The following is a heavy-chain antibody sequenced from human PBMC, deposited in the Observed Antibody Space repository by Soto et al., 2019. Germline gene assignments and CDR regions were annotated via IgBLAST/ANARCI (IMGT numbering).Heavy chain of an antibody. CDR3: ARDLRLDS. J-gene: IGHJ4*02. V-gene: IGHV4-31*03. D-gene: IGHD2-21*02. CDR2: IYYTGTT. CDR1: GGSISSGGYY. Sequence: SETLSLTCTVSGGSISSGGYYWNWIRQHPGKDLEWIAYIYYTGTTYYNPSLKSRVTISIDRSNNQFSLMLSSVTAADTAVYYCARDLRLDSWGPGTLVTVS.